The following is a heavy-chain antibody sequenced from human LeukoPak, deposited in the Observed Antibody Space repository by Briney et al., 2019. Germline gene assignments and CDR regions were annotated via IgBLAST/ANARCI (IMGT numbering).Heavy chain of an antibody. CDR2: ISYDGSNK. CDR3: AKDARRYCSSTSCRTGYFDY. CDR1: GFTFSSYG. J-gene: IGHJ4*02. V-gene: IGHV3-30*18. Sequence: GRSLRLSCAASGFTFSSYGMHWVRQAPGKGLEWVAVISYDGSNKYYADSVKGRFTISRDNSKNTLYLQMNSLRAEDTAVHYCAKDARRYCSSTSCRTGYFDYWGQGTLVTVSS. D-gene: IGHD2-2*01.